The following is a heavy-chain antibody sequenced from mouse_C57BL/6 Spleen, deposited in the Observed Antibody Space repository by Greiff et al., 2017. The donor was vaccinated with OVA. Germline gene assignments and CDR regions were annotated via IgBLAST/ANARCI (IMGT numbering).Heavy chain of an antibody. V-gene: IGHV1-4*01. CDR3: ARPYYYGSSYAMDY. J-gene: IGHJ4*01. Sequence: QVQLQQSGAELARPGASVKMSCKASGYTFTSYTMHWVKQRPGQGLEWIGYINPSSGYTKYNQKFKDKATLTADKSSSTAYMQLSSLTSEDSAAYYCARPYYYGSSYAMDYWGQGTSVTVSS. D-gene: IGHD1-1*01. CDR2: INPSSGYT. CDR1: GYTFTSYT.